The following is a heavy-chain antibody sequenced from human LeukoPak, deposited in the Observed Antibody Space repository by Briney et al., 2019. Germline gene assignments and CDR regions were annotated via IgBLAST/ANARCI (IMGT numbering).Heavy chain of an antibody. V-gene: IGHV3-21*01. CDR2: ISSSSNYI. CDR1: GFTFSTYS. J-gene: IGHJ3*02. D-gene: IGHD1-26*01. CDR3: ARDVGASAPDAFDI. Sequence: PGGSLRLSXAASGFTFSTYSMSWVRQAPGKGLEWVSSISSSSNYIYYADSVKGRFTISRDNAKNSLYLQLNSLRAEDTDVYYCARDVGASAPDAFDIWGQGTMVTASS.